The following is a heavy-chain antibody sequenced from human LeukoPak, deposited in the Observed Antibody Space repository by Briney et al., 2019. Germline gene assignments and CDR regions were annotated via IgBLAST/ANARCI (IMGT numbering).Heavy chain of an antibody. V-gene: IGHV4-39*07. D-gene: IGHD4-17*01. J-gene: IGHJ2*01. CDR2: IYYSGST. CDR1: GGSISSSSYY. Sequence: SETLSLTCTVSGGSISSSSYYWGWIRQPPGKGLEWIGNIYYSGSTYFNPSLKSRVTISVDTSKNQFSLKLSSVTAADTAVYYCARDAWYGDYRYWYFDLWGRGTLVTVSS. CDR3: ARDAWYGDYRYWYFDL.